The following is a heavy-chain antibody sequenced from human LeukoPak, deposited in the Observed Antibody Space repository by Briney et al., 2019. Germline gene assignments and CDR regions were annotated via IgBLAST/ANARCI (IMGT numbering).Heavy chain of an antibody. CDR3: AKEGVFQPADS. D-gene: IGHD2-2*01. V-gene: IGHV4-4*07. CDR1: GASISSFY. Sequence: SETLSLTCTVSGASISSFYWSWIRQTAGKRLEWIGRIYSSGTTNYNPSLRSRVTMSVDTSKNQFSLNLSSLTVADTAVYYCAKEGVFQPADSWGQGTLVTVSS. CDR2: IYSSGTT. J-gene: IGHJ5*01.